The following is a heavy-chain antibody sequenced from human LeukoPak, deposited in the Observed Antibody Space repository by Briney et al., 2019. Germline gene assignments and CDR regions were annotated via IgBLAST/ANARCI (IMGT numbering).Heavy chain of an antibody. CDR1: GFTFSSYW. D-gene: IGHD5-12*01. J-gene: IGHJ3*02. V-gene: IGHV3-74*01. CDR2: INSDGSST. Sequence: GGSPRLSCAASGFTFSSYWMHWVRQAPGKGLVWVSRINSDGSSTSYADSVKGRFTTSRDNAKNTLYLQMNSLRAEDTAVYYCASDLGYDAFDIWGQGTMVTVSS. CDR3: ASDLGYDAFDI.